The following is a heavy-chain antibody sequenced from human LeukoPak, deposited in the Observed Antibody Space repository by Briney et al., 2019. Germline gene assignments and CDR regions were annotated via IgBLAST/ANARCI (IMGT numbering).Heavy chain of an antibody. V-gene: IGHV1-69*05. CDR1: GGTFSIYA. CDR2: IIPIFGTA. Sequence: SSVTVSCKASGGTFSIYAISWVRQAPGQGLELMGGIIPIFGTANYAQKFQGRVTITTDKSTSTVYFELSSLRSEDTAVYYCARGRGYCSSTSCYVFDYWGQGTLVTVSS. CDR3: ARGRGYCSSTSCYVFDY. D-gene: IGHD2-2*03. J-gene: IGHJ4*02.